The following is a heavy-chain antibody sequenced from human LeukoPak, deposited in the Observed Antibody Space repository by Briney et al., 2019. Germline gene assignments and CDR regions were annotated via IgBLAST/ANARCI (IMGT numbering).Heavy chain of an antibody. Sequence: GASVKVSYTASGGTFSIYGLSWVGLAPGQGMEWVGWIIPIFGTANYAQKFQGRVTITADESTSTAYMELSSLRSEDTAVYYCATPSSAWYVYFDYWGQGTLVTVSS. V-gene: IGHV1-69*13. CDR2: IIPIFGTA. CDR3: ATPSSAWYVYFDY. J-gene: IGHJ4*02. D-gene: IGHD6-19*01. CDR1: GGTFSIYG.